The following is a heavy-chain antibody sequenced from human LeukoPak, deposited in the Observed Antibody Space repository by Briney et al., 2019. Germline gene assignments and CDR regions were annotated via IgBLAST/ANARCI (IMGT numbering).Heavy chain of an antibody. CDR3: TRDLFTIVRGIMDY. D-gene: IGHD3-10*01. J-gene: IGHJ4*02. Sequence: GRSLRLSCAASGFTFDDYAMHWVRHAPGKGLEWVSGISWNRGSIGYADSVKGRFTISRDNAKNSLYLQMNSLRAEDMALYYCTRDLFTIVRGIMDYWGQGTLVTVSS. V-gene: IGHV3-9*03. CDR1: GFTFDDYA. CDR2: ISWNRGSI.